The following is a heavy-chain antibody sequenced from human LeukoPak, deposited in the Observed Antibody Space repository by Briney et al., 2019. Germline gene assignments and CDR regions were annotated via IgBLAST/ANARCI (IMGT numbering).Heavy chain of an antibody. V-gene: IGHV3-23*01. CDR2: ISGSGGST. D-gene: IGHD3-22*01. J-gene: IGHJ4*02. Sequence: GGSLRLSCAAYGFTFSSYAMSWVRQAPGKGLEWVSAISGSGGSTYYADSVKGRFTISKDNSKNTLYLQMNSLRAEDTAVYYCAKATVYYDSSGYPYYFDYWGQGTLVTVSS. CDR1: GFTFSSYA. CDR3: AKATVYYDSSGYPYYFDY.